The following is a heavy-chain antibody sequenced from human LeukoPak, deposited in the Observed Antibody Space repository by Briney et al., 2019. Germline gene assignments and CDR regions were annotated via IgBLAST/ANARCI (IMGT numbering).Heavy chain of an antibody. J-gene: IGHJ3*02. CDR3: ARVSSGSTVVAFDI. CDR2: IYYSGST. CDR1: GGSISSYY. V-gene: IGHV4-59*01. D-gene: IGHD6-19*01. Sequence: SETLSLTCTVSGGSISSYYWSWIRQPPGKGLEWIGYIYYSGSTNYNPSLKSRVTISVDTSKNQFSLKLSSVTAADTAVYYCARVSSGSTVVAFDIWGQGTMVTVSS.